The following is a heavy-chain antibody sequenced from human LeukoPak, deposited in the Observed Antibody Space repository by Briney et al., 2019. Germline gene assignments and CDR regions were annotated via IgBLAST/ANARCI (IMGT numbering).Heavy chain of an antibody. CDR3: ARYLGYCSGGSCLQWAFDI. D-gene: IGHD2-15*01. V-gene: IGHV4-61*02. J-gene: IGHJ3*02. CDR1: GGSINSGNYY. CDR2: MYTSGST. Sequence: SETLSLTCTVSGGSINSGNYYWSWIRQPAGKRLEWIGRMYTSGSTNYNPSLKSRVSISVDTSKNQFSLKLTSVTAADTAVYYCARYLGYCSGGSCLQWAFDIWGQGTMVTVSS.